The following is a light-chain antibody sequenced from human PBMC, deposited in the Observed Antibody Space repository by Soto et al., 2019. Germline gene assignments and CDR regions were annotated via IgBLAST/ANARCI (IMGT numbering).Light chain of an antibody. CDR3: QQYNSYWT. CDR2: GAS. V-gene: IGKV3D-15*01. J-gene: IGKJ1*01. CDR1: QSVSNN. Sequence: EIVMTQSPATLSVSPGERATLSCRPSQSVSNNYLAWYQQKPGQAPRLLIYGASSRATGIPDRFSGSGSVTDFTLTISSLQPDDFATYYCQQYNSYWTFGQGTKVDIK.